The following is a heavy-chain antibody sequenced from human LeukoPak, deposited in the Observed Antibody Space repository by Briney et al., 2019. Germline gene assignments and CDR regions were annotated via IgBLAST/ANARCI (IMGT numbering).Heavy chain of an antibody. CDR2: IYPGDSDT. Sequence: GESLEISCKGSGYSFTSYWIGWVRQMPGKGLEWMGIIYPGDSDTRYSPSFQGQVTISADKSISTAYLQWSSLKASDTAMYYCARLKDTAMAIFDYWGQGTLVTVSP. D-gene: IGHD5-18*01. V-gene: IGHV5-51*03. J-gene: IGHJ4*02. CDR1: GYSFTSYW. CDR3: ARLKDTAMAIFDY.